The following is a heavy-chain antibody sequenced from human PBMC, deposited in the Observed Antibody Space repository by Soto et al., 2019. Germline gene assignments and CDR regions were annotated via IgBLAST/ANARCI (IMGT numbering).Heavy chain of an antibody. D-gene: IGHD4-4*01. J-gene: IGHJ6*02. CDR2: VTGSGDGT. CDR1: GFTFNSYA. V-gene: IGHV3-23*01. Sequence: GGSLRLSCEASGFTFNSYAMSWVRQAPGKGLEWVSVVTGSGDGTYHADSVKGRFTISRDNSRNTVYLQMNSLRVEDTAVYYCAKDHSNAFRYYYYYGMDVWGQGTTVTVSS. CDR3: AKDHSNAFRYYYYYGMDV.